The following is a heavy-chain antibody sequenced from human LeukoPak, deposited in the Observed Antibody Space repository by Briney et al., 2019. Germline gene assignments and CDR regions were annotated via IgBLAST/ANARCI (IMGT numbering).Heavy chain of an antibody. J-gene: IGHJ4*02. CDR2: IYHSGST. Sequence: SGTLSLTCTVSGVSISSSNWWSWVRQPPGKGLEWIGEIYHSGSTNYNPSLKSRVTISVNKSKNQFSLKLNSVTAADTAVYYCARDDSSGSLPYWGRGTLVTVSS. CDR3: ARDDSSGSLPY. V-gene: IGHV4-4*02. D-gene: IGHD3-22*01. CDR1: GVSISSSNW.